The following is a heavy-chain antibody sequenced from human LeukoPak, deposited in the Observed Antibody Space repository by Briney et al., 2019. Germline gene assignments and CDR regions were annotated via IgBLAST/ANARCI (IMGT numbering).Heavy chain of an antibody. Sequence: GGSLRLSCAASGFTFRNYWMHWVRQAPGKGLGWVSRINRDGGGTTYAESVKGRFTMSRDDATNALYLQMNRLRADDTAVYYCARGGFGIVVVSAIDYWGQGTLVSVSS. CDR3: ARGGFGIVVVSAIDY. CDR1: GFTFRNYW. V-gene: IGHV3-74*01. D-gene: IGHD2-21*01. J-gene: IGHJ4*02. CDR2: INRDGGGT.